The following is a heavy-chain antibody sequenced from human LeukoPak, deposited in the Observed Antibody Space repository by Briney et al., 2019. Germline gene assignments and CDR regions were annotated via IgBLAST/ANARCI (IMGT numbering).Heavy chain of an antibody. D-gene: IGHD1-1*01. V-gene: IGHV1-8*01. CDR1: GYTFTSYD. CDR3: ARGADNWNDGPPASASFDY. CDR2: MNPNSGNT. Sequence: GASVKVSCKASGYTFTSYDINWVRQATGQGLEWMGWMNPNSGNTGYAQKFQGRVTMTRNTSISTAYMEQSSLRSEDTAVYYCARGADNWNDGPPASASFDYWGQGTLVTVSS. J-gene: IGHJ4*02.